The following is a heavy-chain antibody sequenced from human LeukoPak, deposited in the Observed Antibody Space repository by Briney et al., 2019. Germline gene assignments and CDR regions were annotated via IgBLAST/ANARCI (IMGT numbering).Heavy chain of an antibody. CDR1: GDSISSHY. CDR3: ASQFYYGSGAAYFMDV. CDR2: IFYGGST. J-gene: IGHJ6*03. Sequence: PSETLSLTCTVSGDSISSHYWTWIRQPPGKGLEWIGCIFYGGSTKYSPSLTGRVTISVDTSKNQFSLKLTSVTAADTAVYYCASQFYYGSGAAYFMDVWGKGTTVTASS. D-gene: IGHD3-10*01. V-gene: IGHV4-59*11.